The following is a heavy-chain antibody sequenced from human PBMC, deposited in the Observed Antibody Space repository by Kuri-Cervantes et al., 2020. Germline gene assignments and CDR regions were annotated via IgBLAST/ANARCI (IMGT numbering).Heavy chain of an antibody. D-gene: IGHD3-10*01. CDR1: GFTVSSNY. V-gene: IGHV3-66*02. Sequence: GGSLRLSCAASGFTVSSNYMSWVRQAPGKGLEWVSVIYSGGSTYYADSVKGRFTISRDNSKNTLYLQMNSLRAEDTAVYYCARDKGFGGLSQYGMDVWGQGTTVTVSS. CDR2: IYSGGST. CDR3: ARDKGFGGLSQYGMDV. J-gene: IGHJ6*02.